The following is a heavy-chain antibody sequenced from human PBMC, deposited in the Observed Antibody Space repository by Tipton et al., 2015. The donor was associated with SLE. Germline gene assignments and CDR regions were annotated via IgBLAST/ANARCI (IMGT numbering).Heavy chain of an antibody. CDR3: ARVDSSYTYYYYYGMDV. Sequence: TLSLTCSVSGGSINVYYWSWVRQPPGKGLEWIGYIYYSGSTNYNPSPKSRVTISVDTSKNQFSLKLSSVTAADTAVYYCARVDSSYTYYYYYGMDVWGQGTTVTVSS. D-gene: IGHD6-6*01. J-gene: IGHJ6*02. CDR1: GGSINVYY. CDR2: IYYSGST. V-gene: IGHV4-59*01.